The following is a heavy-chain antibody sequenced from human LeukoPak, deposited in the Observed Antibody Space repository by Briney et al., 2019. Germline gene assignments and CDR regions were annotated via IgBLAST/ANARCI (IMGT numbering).Heavy chain of an antibody. CDR3: AKDQYSTSGTYFVFDY. V-gene: IGHV3-23*01. Sequence: PGGSLRLSCAASGFTFSSYAMSWVRQAPEKGLEWVSAISGSGGSTYYADSVKGRFTISRDNSKNTLYLQMNSLRAEDTAVYYCAKDQYSTSGTYFVFDYWGQGTLVTVSS. CDR1: GFTFSSYA. CDR2: ISGSGGST. D-gene: IGHD1-26*01. J-gene: IGHJ4*02.